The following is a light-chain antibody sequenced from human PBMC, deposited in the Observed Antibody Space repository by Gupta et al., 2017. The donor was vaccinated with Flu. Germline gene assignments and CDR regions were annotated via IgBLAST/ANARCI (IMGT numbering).Light chain of an antibody. V-gene: IGKV1-39*01. Sequence: DIQMTQSTSSLSASVGDRVTITCRSSQSISSYLNWYQQKPGKAPMLLIYAASSLQSGVPSRFSSSGSGTDFTLTISSLQPEDFATYYCQQSYSTLTFGGGTKVEIK. J-gene: IGKJ4*01. CDR1: QSISSY. CDR2: AAS. CDR3: QQSYSTLT.